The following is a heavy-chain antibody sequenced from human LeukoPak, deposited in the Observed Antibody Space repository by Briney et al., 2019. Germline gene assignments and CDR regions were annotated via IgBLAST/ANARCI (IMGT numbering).Heavy chain of an antibody. D-gene: IGHD6-19*01. Sequence: ASVKASCKASGYTFTSYGISWVRQAPGQGLEWMGWISAYNGNTNYAQKLQGRVTMTTDTSTSTAYMELRSLRSDDTAVYYCAGIQTSYSSGWYTPPNFDYWGQGTLVTVSS. J-gene: IGHJ4*02. V-gene: IGHV1-18*01. CDR3: AGIQTSYSSGWYTPPNFDY. CDR1: GYTFTSYG. CDR2: ISAYNGNT.